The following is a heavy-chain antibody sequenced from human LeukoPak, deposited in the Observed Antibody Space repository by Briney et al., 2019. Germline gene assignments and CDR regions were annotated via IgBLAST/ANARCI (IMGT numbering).Heavy chain of an antibody. Sequence: GGSLRLSCAASGFTFSSYSMNWVRQAPGKGLEWVSSISSSSSYIYYADSVKGRFTISRDNAKNSLYLQMNSLRAEDTAVYYCARGLTYYYGSGGYYPGVDYWGQGTLVTVSS. CDR1: GFTFSSYS. CDR3: ARGLTYYYGSGGYYPGVDY. J-gene: IGHJ4*02. V-gene: IGHV3-21*01. CDR2: ISSSSSYI. D-gene: IGHD3-10*01.